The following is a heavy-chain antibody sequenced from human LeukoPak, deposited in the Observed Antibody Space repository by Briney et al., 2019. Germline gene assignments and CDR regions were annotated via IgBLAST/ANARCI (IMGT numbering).Heavy chain of an antibody. CDR2: ISYDGSNE. J-gene: IGHJ5*02. V-gene: IGHV3-30*04. Sequence: GGSLRLSCAASGFTFSSYVMHWVRQAPGKGLEWVAIISYDGSNEYYADSVKGRFTISRDNSKNTLYLQMNSLRAEDTAVYYCARASGPWGQGTLVTVSS. CDR3: ARASGP. CDR1: GFTFSSYV.